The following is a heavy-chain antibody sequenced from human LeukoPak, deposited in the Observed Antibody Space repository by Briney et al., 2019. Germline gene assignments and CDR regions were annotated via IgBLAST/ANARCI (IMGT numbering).Heavy chain of an antibody. J-gene: IGHJ6*03. Sequence: GGSLRLSCAASGFTFSSYWMHWVRQAPGKGLVWVSHIKTDGSSTNYADSVKGRFTISRDNSKNTLYLQMNSLRAEDTAVYYCAKDLGTYYYYMDVWGKGTTVTVSS. CDR3: AKDLGTYYYYMDV. D-gene: IGHD7-27*01. CDR2: IKTDGSST. CDR1: GFTFSSYW. V-gene: IGHV3-74*01.